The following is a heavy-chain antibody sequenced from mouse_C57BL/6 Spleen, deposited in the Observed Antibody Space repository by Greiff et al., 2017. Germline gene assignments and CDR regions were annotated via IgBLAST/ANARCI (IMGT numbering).Heavy chain of an antibody. CDR1: GYTFNSSW. D-gene: IGHD2-10*02. CDR3: ARRRGASTWFAY. CDR2: LYPGSGST. Sequence: QVQLQQPGAELVKPGASVKMSCKASGYTFNSSWLTWVKQRPGQGLEWIGDLYPGSGSTNYNEKFKSKATLTVDTSSITAYMQLSSLTSEDSAVYYCARRRGASTWFAYWGQGTLVTVSA. J-gene: IGHJ3*01. V-gene: IGHV1-55*01.